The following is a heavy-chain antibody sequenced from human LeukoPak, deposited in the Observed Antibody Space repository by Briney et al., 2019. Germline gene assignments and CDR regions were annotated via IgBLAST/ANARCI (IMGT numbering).Heavy chain of an antibody. CDR2: INTNTGNP. CDR1: GHTFTSYA. Sequence: RASVKVSCKASGHTFTSYAMNWVRQAPGQGLEWMGWINTNTGNPTYAQGFTGRFVFSLDTSVSTAYLQISSLKAEDTAVYYCARDLGYSSSWIGYYYYGMDVWGQGTTVTVSS. CDR3: ARDLGYSSSWIGYYYYGMDV. J-gene: IGHJ6*02. D-gene: IGHD6-13*01. V-gene: IGHV7-4-1*02.